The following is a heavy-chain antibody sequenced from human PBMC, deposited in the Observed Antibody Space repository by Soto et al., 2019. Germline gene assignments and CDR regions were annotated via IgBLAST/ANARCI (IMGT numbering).Heavy chain of an antibody. CDR3: TTDEPLGYSYGQGAFDI. CDR2: IKSKTDGGTT. D-gene: IGHD5-18*01. V-gene: IGHV3-15*01. Sequence: GGSLRLSCAASGFTFSSYAMDWVRQAPGKGLEWVGRIKSKTDGGTTDYAAPVKGRFTISRDDSKNTLYLQMNSLKTEDTAVYYCTTDEPLGYSYGQGAFDIWGQGTMVTVSS. CDR1: GFTFSSYA. J-gene: IGHJ3*02.